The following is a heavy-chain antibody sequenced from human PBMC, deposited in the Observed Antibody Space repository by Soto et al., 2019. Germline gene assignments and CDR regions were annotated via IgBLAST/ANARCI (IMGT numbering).Heavy chain of an antibody. V-gene: IGHV1-3*01. CDR3: ARDRGYSGYDLGRGFPNWFDP. J-gene: IGHJ5*02. CDR1: GYTFTSYA. Sequence: QVQLVQSGAEVKKPGASVKVSCKASGYTFTSYAMHWVRQAPGQRLEWMGWINAGNGNTKYSQKFQGRVTITRDTSASTAYMELSSLRSEDTAVYYCARDRGYSGYDLGRGFPNWFDPWGQGTLVTVSS. CDR2: INAGNGNT. D-gene: IGHD5-12*01.